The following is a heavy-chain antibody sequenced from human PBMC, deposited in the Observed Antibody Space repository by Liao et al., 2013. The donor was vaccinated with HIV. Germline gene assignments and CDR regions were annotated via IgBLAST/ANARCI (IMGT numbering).Heavy chain of an antibody. J-gene: IGHJ6*03. Sequence: QVQLQESGPGLVKPSETLSLTCTVSGGSINSYYWNWIRQSAGKGLEWIGSIYTTGTTKYNPSLKSRVTMSVDTSKNQFSLKLSSMTAADTAIYYCARGAQAAAGLLIYYYLDVWGTGTTVAVSS. CDR3: ARGAQAAAGLLIYYYLDV. CDR1: GGSINSYY. V-gene: IGHV4-4*07. D-gene: IGHD6-13*01. CDR2: IYTTGTT.